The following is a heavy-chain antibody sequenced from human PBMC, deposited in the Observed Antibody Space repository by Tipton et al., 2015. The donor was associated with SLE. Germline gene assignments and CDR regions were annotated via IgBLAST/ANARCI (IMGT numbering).Heavy chain of an antibody. Sequence: TLSLTCTVSGGSISSYYWGWIRQPPGKGLEWIGSIYYSGSTYYNPSLKSRVTISVDTSKNQFSLKLSSVTAADTAVYYCARVTNYYDSSGYDESPYYFDYWGQGTLVTVSS. D-gene: IGHD3-22*01. CDR1: GGSISSYY. J-gene: IGHJ4*02. CDR2: IYYSGST. CDR3: ARVTNYYDSSGYDESPYYFDY. V-gene: IGHV4-39*07.